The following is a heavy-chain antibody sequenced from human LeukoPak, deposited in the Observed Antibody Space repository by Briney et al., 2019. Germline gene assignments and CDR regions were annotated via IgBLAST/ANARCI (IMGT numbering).Heavy chain of an antibody. D-gene: IGHD3-10*01. V-gene: IGHV1-69*05. J-gene: IGHJ6*03. Sequence: GASVKVSCKASGGTFSSYAISWVRQAPGQGLEWMGGIIPIFGTANYAQKFQGRVTMTRDTSTSTVYMELSSLRSEDTAVYYCARSSGRSPNRDYMDVWGKGTTVTISS. CDR2: IIPIFGTA. CDR3: ARSSGRSPNRDYMDV. CDR1: GGTFSSYA.